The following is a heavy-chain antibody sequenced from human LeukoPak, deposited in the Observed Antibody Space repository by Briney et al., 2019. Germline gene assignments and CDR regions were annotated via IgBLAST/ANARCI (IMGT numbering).Heavy chain of an antibody. J-gene: IGHJ6*02. CDR3: ARKPNFYGLDV. CDR1: GVSVSSGSY. CDR2: FYYGGNI. Sequence: PSETLSLTCSVSGVSVSSGSYWGWIRPPPGKTLEWIGHFYYGGNIDYNPSLNSRVTISVDTSRNQFSLRLSSVTTADTAMYYCARKPNFYGLDVWGQGTTVTVSS. V-gene: IGHV4-61*01.